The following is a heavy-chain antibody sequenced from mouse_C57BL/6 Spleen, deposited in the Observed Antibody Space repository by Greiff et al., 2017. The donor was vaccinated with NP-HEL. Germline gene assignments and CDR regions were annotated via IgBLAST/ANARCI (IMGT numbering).Heavy chain of an antibody. Sequence: EVQLVESGGGLVKPGGSLKLSCAASGFTFSSYAMSWVRQTPEKRLEWVATISDGGSYTYYPDNVKGRFTISRDNAKNNLYLQMSHLKSEDTAMYYCARGGGYSNYPFDYWGQGTTLTVSS. CDR1: GFTFSSYA. CDR2: ISDGGSYT. D-gene: IGHD2-5*01. CDR3: ARGGGYSNYPFDY. V-gene: IGHV5-4*01. J-gene: IGHJ2*01.